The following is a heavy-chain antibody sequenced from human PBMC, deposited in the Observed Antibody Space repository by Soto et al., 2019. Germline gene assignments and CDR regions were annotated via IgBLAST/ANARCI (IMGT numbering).Heavy chain of an antibody. V-gene: IGHV3-15*05. D-gene: IGHD1-26*01. CDR2: IKSKSAGETT. J-gene: IGHJ4*02. Sequence: EVQLVESGGGLVKPGGSPRLSCAASGFSFRTTRMAWVRQAPGKGLEWVGRIKSKSAGETTDYADPVKGRFTISRDDSKDTLYLHMDSLETGDTAVYYCSTGSPFSGSVFDYWGQGTLVTVSS. CDR1: GFSFRTTR. CDR3: STGSPFSGSVFDY.